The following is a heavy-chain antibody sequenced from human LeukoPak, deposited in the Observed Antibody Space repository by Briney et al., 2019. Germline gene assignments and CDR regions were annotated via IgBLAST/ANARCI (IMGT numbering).Heavy chain of an antibody. Sequence: ASVKVSCKASGGTFSSYAISWVRQAPGQGLEWMGGIIPIFGTANYAQKFQGRVTITADESTSTAYMELSSLRSEDTAVYYCARVTSGSYFWDYWGQGTLVTVSS. CDR1: GGTFSSYA. D-gene: IGHD1-26*01. V-gene: IGHV1-69*13. CDR3: ARVTSGSYFWDY. J-gene: IGHJ4*02. CDR2: IIPIFGTA.